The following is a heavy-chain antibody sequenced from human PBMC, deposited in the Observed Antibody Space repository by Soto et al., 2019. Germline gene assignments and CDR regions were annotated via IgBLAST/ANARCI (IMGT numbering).Heavy chain of an antibody. D-gene: IGHD1-26*01. CDR3: ARDGGSYFYYFDY. J-gene: IGHJ4*02. CDR1: GGSISSSNW. Sequence: PSETLSLTCAVSGGSISSSNWWSWVRQPPGRGLEWIGEIYHRGSTNYNPSLKSRVTISVDKSKNQFSLKLSSVTAADTAVYCCARDGGSYFYYFDYWGQGTLVTVSS. CDR2: IYHRGST. V-gene: IGHV4-4*01.